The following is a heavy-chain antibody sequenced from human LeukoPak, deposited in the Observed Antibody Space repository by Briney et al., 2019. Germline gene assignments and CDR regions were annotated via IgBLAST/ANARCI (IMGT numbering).Heavy chain of an antibody. CDR3: ARDHNGGPDY. V-gene: IGHV3-11*04. CDR1: GFSLSDYY. CDR2: IGSTI. Sequence: GGSLRLSCVASGFSLSDYYMSWIRQAPGKGLEWVSYIGSTIYYADSVKGRFTISRDNAKNSLYLQMNSLRAEDTAVYYCARDHNGGPDYWGQGTLVTVSS. J-gene: IGHJ4*02. D-gene: IGHD2-8*01.